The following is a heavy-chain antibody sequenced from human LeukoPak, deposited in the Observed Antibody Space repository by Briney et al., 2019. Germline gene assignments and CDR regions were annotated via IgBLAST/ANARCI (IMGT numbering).Heavy chain of an antibody. V-gene: IGHV4-34*01. D-gene: IGHD2-2*01. CDR2: ISHSGGT. CDR3: AGRRSCTSCYVTFDY. CDR1: GGSFSGYY. J-gene: IGHJ4*02. Sequence: PSETLSRTCAVYGGSFSGYYWSWIRQPPGKGLEWIGEISHSGGTNYNPSLKSRVTISVDTSKNQFSLKLSSVTAADTAVYYCAGRRSCTSCYVTFDYWGQGTLVTVSS.